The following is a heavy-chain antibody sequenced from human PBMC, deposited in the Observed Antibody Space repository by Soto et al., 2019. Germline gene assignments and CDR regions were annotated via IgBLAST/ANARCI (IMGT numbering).Heavy chain of an antibody. CDR3: ARAVLGIVDWFDP. J-gene: IGHJ5*02. Sequence: EVQLVESGGGLIQPGGSLRLSCAASGFTVSSNYMSWVRQAPGKGLEWVSVIYSGGSTYYADSVKGRFTISRDNSKNTLYLQMNSLRAEDTAVYYCARAVLGIVDWFDPWGQGTLVTVSS. CDR1: GFTVSSNY. D-gene: IGHD7-27*01. V-gene: IGHV3-53*01. CDR2: IYSGGST.